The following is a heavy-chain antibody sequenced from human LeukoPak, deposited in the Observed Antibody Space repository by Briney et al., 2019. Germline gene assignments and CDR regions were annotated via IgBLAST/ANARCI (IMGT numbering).Heavy chain of an antibody. V-gene: IGHV1-2*02. D-gene: IGHD6-13*01. CDR3: ARAVGYSSSWYLTGGSQAQEIFDY. Sequence: ASVKVSCKASGYTFTSYYMHWVRQAPGQGLEWMGWINPNSGGTNYAQKFQGRVTMTRDTSISTAYMELSRLRSDDTAVYYCARAVGYSSSWYLTGGSQAQEIFDYWGQGTLVTVSS. CDR1: GYTFTSYY. J-gene: IGHJ4*02. CDR2: INPNSGGT.